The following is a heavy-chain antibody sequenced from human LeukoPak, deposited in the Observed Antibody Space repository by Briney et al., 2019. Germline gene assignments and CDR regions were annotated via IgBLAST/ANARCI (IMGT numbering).Heavy chain of an antibody. CDR1: GGYVNRGTFF. Sequence: PSETLSLTCAVSGGYVNRGTFFWTWIRKPPGKGLEWIGYISNSGSTNYHPSLKSRVTISSDTSKTQFTLKLTSVTAADTAVYYCARSPSGYRFDSWGQGTLVTVSP. J-gene: IGHJ4*02. D-gene: IGHD3-22*01. CDR2: ISNSGST. CDR3: ARSPSGYRFDS. V-gene: IGHV4-61*01.